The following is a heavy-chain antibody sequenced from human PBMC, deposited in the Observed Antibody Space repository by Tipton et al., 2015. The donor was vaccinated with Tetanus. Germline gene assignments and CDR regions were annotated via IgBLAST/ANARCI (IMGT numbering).Heavy chain of an antibody. CDR2: ISGCSGDI. Sequence: SLRLSCAASGFILRDYYMSWIRQAPGKGLEWVSYISGCSGDIYHAGSVKGRFTTSRDNAKWSLYLQLDNLRAEDTAVYYCAAALPGAPPPYWGQGTLVTVSS. V-gene: IGHV3-11*01. CDR1: GFILRDYY. D-gene: IGHD6-25*01. J-gene: IGHJ4*02. CDR3: AAALPGAPPPY.